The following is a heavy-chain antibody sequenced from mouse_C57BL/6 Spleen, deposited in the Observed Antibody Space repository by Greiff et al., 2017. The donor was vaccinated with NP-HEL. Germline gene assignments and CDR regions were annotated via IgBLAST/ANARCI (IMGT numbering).Heavy chain of an antibody. CDR1: GFNIKNTY. CDR3: AFIYHGGAMDY. Sequence: VQLKQSVAELVRPGASVKLSCTASGFNIKNTYMHWVKQRPEPGLEWIGRIDPANGNTKSASKFQVKATITADTSSNTAYLQLSILTSEDTAIYYCAFIYHGGAMDYWGQGTSVTVSS. V-gene: IGHV14-3*01. J-gene: IGHJ4*01. CDR2: IDPANGNT. D-gene: IGHD1-1*01.